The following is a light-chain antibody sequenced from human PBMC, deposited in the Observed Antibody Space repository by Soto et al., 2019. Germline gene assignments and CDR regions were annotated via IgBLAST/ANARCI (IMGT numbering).Light chain of an antibody. CDR3: QQYYTYPYT. V-gene: IGKV1-8*01. CDR2: AAS. CDR1: QDIKNH. Sequence: AIRMTQSPSSLSASTGDRVTVTCRASQDIKNHLAWYQQKPGKAPNLLIYAASTLQSGVPSRFSGSASGTDFTLTLSRLQSEDFATYYCQQYYTYPYTFGQGTKLQIK. J-gene: IGKJ2*01.